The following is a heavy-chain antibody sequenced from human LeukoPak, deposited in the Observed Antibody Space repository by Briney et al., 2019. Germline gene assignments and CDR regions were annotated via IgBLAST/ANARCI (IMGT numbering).Heavy chain of an antibody. D-gene: IGHD3-16*01. V-gene: IGHV3-7*01. CDR3: ARVREYVGFDY. J-gene: IGHJ4*02. Sequence: PGGSLRLSCAASGFTFSSYWMSWVRQAPGKGLEWVANIKQDGSEKYYVDSVKGRFTISRDNAKNSLYLQMNSLGAKDTAVYYCARVREYVGFDYWGQGTLVTVSS. CDR2: IKQDGSEK. CDR1: GFTFSSYW.